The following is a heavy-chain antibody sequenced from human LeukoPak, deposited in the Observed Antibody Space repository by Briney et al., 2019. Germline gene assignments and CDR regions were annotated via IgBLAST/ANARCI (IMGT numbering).Heavy chain of an antibody. V-gene: IGHV4-39*07. CDR2: IYYSGST. CDR1: GGSISSSSYY. CDR3: ARVPAPFSAFDI. Sequence: PSETLSLTCTVSGGSISSSSYYWGWIRQPPGKGLEWIGSIYYSGSTYYNPSLKSRVTISVDTSKNQFSLKLSSVTAADTAVYYCARVPAPFSAFDIWGQGTMVTVSS. J-gene: IGHJ3*02.